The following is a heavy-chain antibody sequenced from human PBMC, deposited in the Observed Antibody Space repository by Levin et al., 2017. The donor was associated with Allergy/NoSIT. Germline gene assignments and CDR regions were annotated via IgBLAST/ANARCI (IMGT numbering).Heavy chain of an antibody. D-gene: IGHD6-19*01. Sequence: GGYLRLSCAASGFTFDNFGLHWVRQAPGKGLEWLAVIWSDGSKQFYADSVRGRFTISRDNSKNTLFLQMNSLSAEDTAVYYCARDRRFTTTGWFYFDSWGQGTLVTVSS. V-gene: IGHV3-33*01. J-gene: IGHJ4*02. CDR1: GFTFDNFG. CDR3: ARDRRFTTTGWFYFDS. CDR2: IWSDGSKQ.